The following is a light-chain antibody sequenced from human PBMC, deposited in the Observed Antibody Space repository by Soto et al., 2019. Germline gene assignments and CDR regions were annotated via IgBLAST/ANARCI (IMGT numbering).Light chain of an antibody. V-gene: IGKV3-11*01. CDR1: QSVSSY. Sequence: EIVLTQSPATLSLSPGERATLSCRASQSVSSYLAWYQQKPGQAPRLLIYSASTRATGIPSRFSGSGSGTEFTLTISSLEPEDFAVYYCQQRSNWPITFGQ. CDR2: SAS. J-gene: IGKJ5*01. CDR3: QQRSNWPIT.